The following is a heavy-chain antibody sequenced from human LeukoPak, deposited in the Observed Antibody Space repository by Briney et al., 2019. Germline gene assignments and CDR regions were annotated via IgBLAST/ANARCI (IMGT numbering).Heavy chain of an antibody. V-gene: IGHV3-21*01. D-gene: IGHD4-17*01. CDR2: ISSNSNYI. CDR1: GFTFSSYS. J-gene: IGHJ4*02. Sequence: GGSLRLSCAASGFTFSSYSMNWVRQAPGKGLERVSSISSNSNYIYYADSVKGRFTISRDNAKSSLYLQMNSLRAEDTAVYYCARRGYGDCFDCWGQGTLVTVSS. CDR3: ARRGYGDCFDC.